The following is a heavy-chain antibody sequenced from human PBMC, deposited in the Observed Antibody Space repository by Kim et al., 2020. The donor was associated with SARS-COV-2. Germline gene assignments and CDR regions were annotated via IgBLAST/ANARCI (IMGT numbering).Heavy chain of an antibody. CDR2: INPNSGGT. V-gene: IGHV1-2*02. D-gene: IGHD6-13*01. Sequence: ASVKVSCKASGYTFTGYYMHWVRQAPGQGLEWMGWINPNSGGTNYAQKFQGRVTMTRDTSISTAYMELSRLRSDDTAVYYCARSSSRTPYYFDYWGQGTLVTVSS. J-gene: IGHJ4*02. CDR3: ARSSSRTPYYFDY. CDR1: GYTFTGYY.